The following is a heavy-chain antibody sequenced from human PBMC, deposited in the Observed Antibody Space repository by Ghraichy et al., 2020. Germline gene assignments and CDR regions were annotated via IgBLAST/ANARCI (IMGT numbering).Heavy chain of an antibody. D-gene: IGHD3-22*01. J-gene: IGHJ6*02. CDR2: ISGSGGST. CDR3: AKVQPGPHYDSSGYYLHGMDV. CDR1: GFTFSSYA. V-gene: IGHV3-23*01. Sequence: GGSLRLSCAASGFTFSSYAMSWVRQAPGKGLEWVSAISGSGGSTYYADSVKGRFTISRDNSKNTLYLQMNSLRAEDTAVYYCAKVQPGPHYDSSGYYLHGMDVWGQGTTVTVSS.